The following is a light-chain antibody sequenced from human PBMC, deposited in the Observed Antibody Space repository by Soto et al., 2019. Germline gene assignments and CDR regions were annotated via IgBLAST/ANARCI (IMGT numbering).Light chain of an antibody. CDR3: SSYGGNNNVI. CDR1: SRDVGGFNF. J-gene: IGLJ2*01. CDR2: EVN. Sequence: QAVLTQPPSASGSPGQSVTISCTGTSRDVGGFNFVSWYQKHPDKAPKLMIFEVNNRPAGVPDRFSGSKSGNTASLTVSGLQAEDEADYYCSSYGGNNNVIFGGGTKLTVL. V-gene: IGLV2-8*01.